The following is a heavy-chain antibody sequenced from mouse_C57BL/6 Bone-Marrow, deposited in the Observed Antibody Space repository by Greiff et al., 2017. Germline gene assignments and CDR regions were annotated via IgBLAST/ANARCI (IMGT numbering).Heavy chain of an antibody. CDR2: FHPYNDDT. V-gene: IGHV1-47*01. J-gene: IGHJ2*01. CDR3: ARSSTFFYYFDY. Sequence: VQRVESGAELVKPGASVKMSCKASGYTFTTYPIEWMKQNHGKSLEWIGNFHPYNDDTKYNEKFKGKATLTVEKSSNTVYLELSRLTSDDSAVYYCARSSTFFYYFDYWGQGTTRTVSS. D-gene: IGHD5-1*01. CDR1: GYTFTTYP.